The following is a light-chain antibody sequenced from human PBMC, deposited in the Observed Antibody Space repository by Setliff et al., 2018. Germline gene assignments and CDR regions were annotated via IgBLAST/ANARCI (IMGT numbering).Light chain of an antibody. V-gene: IGLV2-14*03. Sequence: QSVLTQPPSASGSPGQSITISCTGTSSDVGGYNYVSWYQQHPGKAPKRIIFDVSHRPSGVSNRFSGSKSGNTASLTISGLQAEDEADYYCSSYRDRSDVAFGGGTKGTVL. CDR3: SSYRDRSDVA. CDR2: DVS. CDR1: SSDVGGYNY. J-gene: IGLJ2*01.